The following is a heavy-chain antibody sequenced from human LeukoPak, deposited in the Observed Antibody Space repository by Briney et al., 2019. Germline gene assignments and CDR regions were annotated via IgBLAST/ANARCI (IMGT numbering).Heavy chain of an antibody. CDR3: ARQVTSYYFDY. V-gene: IGHV4-59*08. D-gene: IGHD2-2*01. Sequence: SETLSLTCTVSGGSISSYYWSWIRQPPGKGLEWIGYIYYSGSTSYNPSLKSRVTISVDTSKNQFSLKLSSVTAADTAVYYCARQVTSYYFDYWGQGTLVTVSS. CDR2: IYYSGST. J-gene: IGHJ4*02. CDR1: GGSISSYY.